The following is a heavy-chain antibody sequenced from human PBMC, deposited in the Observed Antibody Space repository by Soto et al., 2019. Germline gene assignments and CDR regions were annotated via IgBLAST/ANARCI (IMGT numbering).Heavy chain of an antibody. CDR3: AKEGGLSGSYYISSSYYFDY. Sequence: PGGSLRLSCAASGFTFSGYSMKWVRQAPGKGLEWVSYISSSSSTIYYADSVKGRFTISRDNSKNTLYLQMNSLRAEDTSVYYCAKEGGLSGSYYISSSYYFDYWGQGTLVT. J-gene: IGHJ4*02. D-gene: IGHD1-26*01. V-gene: IGHV3-48*01. CDR2: ISSSSSTI. CDR1: GFTFSGYS.